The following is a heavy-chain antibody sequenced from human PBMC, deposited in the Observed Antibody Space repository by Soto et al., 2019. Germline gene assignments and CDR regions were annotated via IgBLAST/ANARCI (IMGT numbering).Heavy chain of an antibody. D-gene: IGHD6-6*01. J-gene: IGHJ6*02. V-gene: IGHV3-23*01. CDR3: VRERQLGV. CDR1: GFTFSIYA. CDR2: IDASGGTT. Sequence: EGQLLESGGRLVQPGESLRLSCAASGFTFSIYAMSWARQAPGKGLEWVSVIDASGGTTYTDSVKGRFTISRDNSKNTLYLQMNSLRVDDTAVYYCVRERQLGVWGQGTTVTVSS.